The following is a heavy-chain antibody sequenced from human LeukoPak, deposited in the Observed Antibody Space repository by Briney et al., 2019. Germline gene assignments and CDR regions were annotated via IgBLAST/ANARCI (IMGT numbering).Heavy chain of an antibody. CDR3: ARAGSSWYAIDY. Sequence: SETLSLTCTVSGGSISSYYWSWIRQPAGKGLEWIGRIYTSGGTNYNPSLESRVTMSVDTSKHQFSLKLSSETAADTAVYYCARAGSSWYAIDYWGQGTLVTVSS. D-gene: IGHD6-13*01. CDR1: GGSISSYY. V-gene: IGHV4-4*07. J-gene: IGHJ4*02. CDR2: IYTSGGT.